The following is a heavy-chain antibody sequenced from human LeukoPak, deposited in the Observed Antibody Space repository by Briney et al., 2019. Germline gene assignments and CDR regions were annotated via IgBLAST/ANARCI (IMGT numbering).Heavy chain of an antibody. CDR2: ISYDGSNK. J-gene: IGHJ5*02. CDR3: ARDITGTTWTDWFDP. D-gene: IGHD1-1*01. V-gene: IGHV3-30-3*01. Sequence: GGSLRLSCAASGFTFSSYAMHWVRQAPGKGLEWVAVISYDGSNKYYADSVKGRFTTSRDNSKNTLYLQMNSLRAEDTAVYYCARDITGTTWTDWFDPWGQGTLVTVSS. CDR1: GFTFSSYA.